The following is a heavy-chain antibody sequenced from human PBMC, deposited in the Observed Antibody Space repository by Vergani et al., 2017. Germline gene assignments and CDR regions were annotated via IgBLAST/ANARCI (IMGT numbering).Heavy chain of an antibody. CDR1: GGTFSSYA. V-gene: IGHV1-69*12. J-gene: IGHJ6*02. D-gene: IGHD2-21*01. CDR2: IIPIFGTA. CDR3: ARDGXVVVDTLGYYGMDV. Sequence: QVQLVQSGAEVKKPGSSVKVSCKASGGTFSSYAISWVRQAPGQGLEWMGGIIPIFGTANYAQKFQGRVTITADESTSTAYMELSSLRSEDTAVYYCARDGXVVVDTLGYYGMDVWGQGTTVTVSS.